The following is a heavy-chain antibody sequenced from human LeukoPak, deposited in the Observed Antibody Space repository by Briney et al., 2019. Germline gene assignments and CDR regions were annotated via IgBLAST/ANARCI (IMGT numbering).Heavy chain of an antibody. CDR2: IKQDGSEK. V-gene: IGHV3-7*01. CDR3: AGDSGGDWFDP. J-gene: IGHJ5*02. D-gene: IGHD6-19*01. Sequence: GGSLRLSCAASGFTFSSYWMSWVRQAPGKGLEWVANIKQDGSEKYYVDSVKGRFTISRDNAKNSLYLQMNSLRADDTAVYYCAGDSGGDWFDPWGQGTLVTVSS. CDR1: GFTFSSYW.